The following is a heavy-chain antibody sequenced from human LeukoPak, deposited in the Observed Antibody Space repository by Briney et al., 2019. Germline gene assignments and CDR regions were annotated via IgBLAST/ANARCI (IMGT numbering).Heavy chain of an antibody. D-gene: IGHD3-10*01. CDR1: GFTFSSYS. V-gene: IGHV3-21*01. Sequence: PGGSLRLSCAASGFTFSSYSMNWVRQAPGKGLEWVSSISSSSSYIYYADSVKGRFTISRDNAKNSLYLQMNSLRAEDTAVYYCARDRSPELLPYYWGQGILVTVSS. CDR3: ARDRSPELLPYY. CDR2: ISSSSSYI. J-gene: IGHJ4*02.